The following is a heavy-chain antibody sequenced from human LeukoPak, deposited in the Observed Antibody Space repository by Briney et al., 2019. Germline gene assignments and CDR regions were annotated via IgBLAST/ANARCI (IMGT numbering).Heavy chain of an antibody. CDR1: GFTFSSYW. D-gene: IGHD1-26*01. CDR2: IKQDGSEK. CDR3: ARISESEGAYFDY. Sequence: PGGSLRLSCAASGFTFSSYWMSWVRQAPGKGLEWVANIKQDGSEKYYVDSVKGRFTISRDNAKNSLYLQMNSLRAEDTAVYYCARISESEGAYFDYWGQGTLVTVSS. V-gene: IGHV3-7*01. J-gene: IGHJ4*02.